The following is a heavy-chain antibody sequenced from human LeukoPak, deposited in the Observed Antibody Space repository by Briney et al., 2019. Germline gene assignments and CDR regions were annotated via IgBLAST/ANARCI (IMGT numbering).Heavy chain of an antibody. Sequence: GESLKISCKGSGYSFTSYWISWVRQMPGKGLEWMGRIDPSDSYTNYSPSFQGHVTILADKSISTAYLQWSSLKASDTAMYYCARLSIDYGGNSGDFDYWGQGTLVTVSS. V-gene: IGHV5-10-1*01. CDR3: ARLSIDYGGNSGDFDY. D-gene: IGHD4-23*01. CDR2: IDPSDSYT. J-gene: IGHJ4*02. CDR1: GYSFTSYW.